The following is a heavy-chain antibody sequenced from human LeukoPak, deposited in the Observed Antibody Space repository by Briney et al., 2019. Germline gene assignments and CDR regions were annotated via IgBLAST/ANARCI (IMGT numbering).Heavy chain of an antibody. J-gene: IGHJ4*02. V-gene: IGHV5-51*01. D-gene: IGHD3-10*02. Sequence: PGESLHISCKLSGYSFTTYWIGWVRQMPGKGLEWMGIVNPGDSDTRYSPSFQGQVTISADKSISTAYLQWNSLKASDTATYYCARHSVRRTYYFDNWGQGTLVTVSS. CDR3: ARHSVRRTYYFDN. CDR2: VNPGDSDT. CDR1: GYSFTTYW.